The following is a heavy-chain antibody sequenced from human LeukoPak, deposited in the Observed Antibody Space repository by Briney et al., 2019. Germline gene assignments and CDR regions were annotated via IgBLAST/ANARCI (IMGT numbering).Heavy chain of an antibody. Sequence: GASVKVSCKASDYIFTNYGLIWVRQAPGQGLEWMGWISAYGGNTFYAQKLQGRITMTTDTSTNTAYMDLRSLRSDDTAVYYCARVAQSKARPLDHWGQGTLVTVSS. V-gene: IGHV1-18*01. CDR3: ARVAQSKARPLDH. CDR2: ISAYGGNT. J-gene: IGHJ4*02. D-gene: IGHD6-6*01. CDR1: DYIFTNYG.